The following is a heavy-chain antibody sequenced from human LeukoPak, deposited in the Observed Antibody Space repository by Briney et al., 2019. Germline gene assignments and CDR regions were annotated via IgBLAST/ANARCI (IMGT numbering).Heavy chain of an antibody. V-gene: IGHV3-30*19. D-gene: IGHD1-26*01. Sequence: RGSLRLSCATSGFTFTSYGIHWVRQAPGKGLEWVAVISDDGSNKNYADSVKGRFTISRDNSKNTVYLQMNGLRAEDTAVYYCARDQSGTWTFDYWGRGTLVTVSS. J-gene: IGHJ4*02. CDR2: ISDDGSNK. CDR1: GFTFTSYG. CDR3: ARDQSGTWTFDY.